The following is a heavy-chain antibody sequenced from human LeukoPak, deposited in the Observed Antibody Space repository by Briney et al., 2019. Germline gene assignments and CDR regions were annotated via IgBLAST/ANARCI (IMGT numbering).Heavy chain of an antibody. J-gene: IGHJ4*02. CDR2: INHSGST. Sequence: PSETLSLTCAVYGGSFSGYYWSWIRQPPGKGLGWIGEINHSGSTNYNPSLKSRVTISVDTSKNQFSLKLSSVTAADTAVYYCARIYDILTGYLDYWGQGTLVTVSS. V-gene: IGHV4-34*01. D-gene: IGHD3-9*01. CDR1: GGSFSGYY. CDR3: ARIYDILTGYLDY.